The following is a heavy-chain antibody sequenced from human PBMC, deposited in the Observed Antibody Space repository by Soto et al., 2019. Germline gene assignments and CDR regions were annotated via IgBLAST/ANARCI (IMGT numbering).Heavy chain of an antibody. V-gene: IGHV4-61*01. CDR3: ARDIRGYSRAFDY. CDR1: GDSVSSRSYY. CDR2: IDYSGNT. D-gene: IGHD5-18*01. J-gene: IGHJ4*02. Sequence: NPSETLSLTCTVSGDSVSSRSYYWTWVRQPPGKGLEWIGYIDYSGNTNYDPSLQSRVTMSLDTSKNQFSLKLTSVTAADTAFYYCARDIRGYSRAFDYWGQGIMVTV.